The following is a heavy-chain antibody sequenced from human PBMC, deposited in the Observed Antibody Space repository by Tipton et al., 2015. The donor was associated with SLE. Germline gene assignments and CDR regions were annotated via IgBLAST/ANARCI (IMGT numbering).Heavy chain of an antibody. Sequence: TLSLTCIVSRYPISSGYYWGWMRQAPGKELEWIGSFYHSANTYYNPSLTSRVTISVDTSKNRFSLKLSSVTAADTAVYYCARLTPWGYDYWGPGMLVTVSS. D-gene: IGHD7-27*01. CDR1: RYPISSGYY. CDR2: FYHSANT. V-gene: IGHV4-38-2*02. CDR3: ARLTPWGYDY. J-gene: IGHJ4*02.